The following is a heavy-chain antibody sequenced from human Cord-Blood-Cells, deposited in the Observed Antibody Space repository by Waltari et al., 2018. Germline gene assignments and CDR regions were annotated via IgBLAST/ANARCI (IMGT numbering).Heavy chain of an antibody. CDR1: GGTFSSYA. V-gene: IGHV1-69*01. CDR2: IIPIFGTA. J-gene: IGHJ6*03. Sequence: QVQLVQSGAEVKKPGSSVKVSCKASGGTFSSYAISWVRQAPGQGLEWMGGIIPIFGTANYAQKFQGRVTITADESTSTAYMELSSLRSEVTAVYYCAMIVVVPAAISDYYYMDVWGKGTTVTVSS. CDR3: AMIVVVPAAISDYYYMDV. D-gene: IGHD2-2*02.